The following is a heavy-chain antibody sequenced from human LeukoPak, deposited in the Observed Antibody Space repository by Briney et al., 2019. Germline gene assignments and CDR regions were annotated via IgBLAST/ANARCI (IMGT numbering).Heavy chain of an antibody. Sequence: PSETLSHTCTVSGGSISSGDHYWSWIRQPPGKGLEWIGYIYYSGSTYYNPSLKSRVTISVDTSKNQFSLKLCSVTAGGTAVYYCASANLYGSGRPYYFDYWGEGTLVTVSS. CDR3: ASANLYGSGRPYYFDY. CDR2: IYYSGST. D-gene: IGHD3-10*01. V-gene: IGHV4-30-4*01. CDR1: GGSISSGDHY. J-gene: IGHJ4*02.